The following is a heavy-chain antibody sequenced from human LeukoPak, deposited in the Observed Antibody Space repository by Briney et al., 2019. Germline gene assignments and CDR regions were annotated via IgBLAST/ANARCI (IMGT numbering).Heavy chain of an antibody. Sequence: GGSLRLSCSASGFTFSTYGMHWVRQAPGKGLEWVAFIRYDGSNKYYADSVKGRFTISRDNSMNALYLQMNSLRAEDTAVYYCAKVIIGSCSSTSCFDYWGQGTLVTVSS. J-gene: IGHJ4*02. D-gene: IGHD2-2*01. CDR1: GFTFSTYG. CDR3: AKVIIGSCSSTSCFDY. V-gene: IGHV3-30*02. CDR2: IRYDGSNK.